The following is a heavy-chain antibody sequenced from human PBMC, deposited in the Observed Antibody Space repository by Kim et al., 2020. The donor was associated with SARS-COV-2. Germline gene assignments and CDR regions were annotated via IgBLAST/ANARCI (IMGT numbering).Heavy chain of an antibody. D-gene: IGHD6-6*01. CDR3: ARSQSSFRAPDFAY. Sequence: GGSLRLSCAAAGFPFSDYYMSWIRQAPGKGLELVSYISPSTIGTIIHYADSVKGRFTISRDTAKNSLYLQMNSLRADDTAMYYCARSQSSFRAPDFAYWG. V-gene: IGHV3-11*01. J-gene: IGHJ4*01. CDR1: GFPFSDYY. CDR2: ISPSTIGTII.